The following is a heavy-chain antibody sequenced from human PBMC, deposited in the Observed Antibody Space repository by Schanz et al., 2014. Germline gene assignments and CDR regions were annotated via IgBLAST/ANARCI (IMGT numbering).Heavy chain of an antibody. D-gene: IGHD3-22*01. V-gene: IGHV1-18*01. CDR2: ISAYNGHT. J-gene: IGHJ4*02. CDR3: GRQADLSGYYSDFDY. Sequence: QVQLVQSWAEVKGPGASVKVSCKASGYAFSDYGITWVRQAPGQGLEWMGWISAYNGHTDYAQKLQGRVTLTTDTSTSTAYMELRSLRSDDTAVYYCGRQADLSGYYSDFDYWGQGTLVTVSS. CDR1: GYAFSDYG.